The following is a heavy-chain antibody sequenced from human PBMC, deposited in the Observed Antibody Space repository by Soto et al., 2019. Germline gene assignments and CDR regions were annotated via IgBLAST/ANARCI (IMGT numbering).Heavy chain of an antibody. D-gene: IGHD6-13*01. V-gene: IGHV3-30-3*01. CDR3: ARDWRTAGTTGWFDP. J-gene: IGHJ5*02. Sequence: QEQVVESGGGVVQPGRSLRLSCAPSGFTFSTHAMHWVRQAPGRGLEWVAIISYDGTTKDYADSVKGRFTISRDNSKNAVYLQMNSLRSEDTALYYCARDWRTAGTTGWFDPWGQGTLVTVSS. CDR2: ISYDGTTK. CDR1: GFTFSTHA.